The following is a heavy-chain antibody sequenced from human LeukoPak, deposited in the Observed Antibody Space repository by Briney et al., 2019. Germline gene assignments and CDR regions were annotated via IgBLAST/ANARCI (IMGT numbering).Heavy chain of an antibody. CDR1: GFTFSSYG. CDR3: AKAPGYLTGLYFDY. CDR2: ISGSGGST. D-gene: IGHD3-9*01. J-gene: IGHJ4*02. V-gene: IGHV3-23*01. Sequence: GRSLRLSCAASGFTFSSYGMHWVRQAPGKGLEWVSAISGSGGSTYYADSVKGRFTISRDNSKNTLYLQMNSLRAEDTAVYYCAKAPGYLTGLYFDYWGQGTLVTVSS.